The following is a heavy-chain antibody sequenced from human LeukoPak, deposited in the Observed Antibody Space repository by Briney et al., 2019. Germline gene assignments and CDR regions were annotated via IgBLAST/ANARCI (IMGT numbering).Heavy chain of an antibody. V-gene: IGHV1-46*01. Sequence: ASVKVSCKASGYTFTSYGISWVRQAPGQGLEWMGIINPSGGSTSYAQKFQGRVTMTRDTSTSTVYMELSSLRSEDTAVYYCARGDYVWGSYRAYFDYWGQGTLVTVSS. J-gene: IGHJ4*02. CDR1: GYTFTSYG. D-gene: IGHD3-16*02. CDR2: INPSGGST. CDR3: ARGDYVWGSYRAYFDY.